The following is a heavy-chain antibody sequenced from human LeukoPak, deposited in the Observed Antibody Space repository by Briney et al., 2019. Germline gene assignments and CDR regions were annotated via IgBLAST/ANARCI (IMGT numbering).Heavy chain of an antibody. V-gene: IGHV3-30*04. CDR1: GFTFSSYA. D-gene: IGHD2-15*01. J-gene: IGHJ3*02. CDR2: ISYDGSNK. CDR3: ARDSLEVEYCRGGSCYHVFNI. Sequence: GRSLRLSCAASGFTFSSYAMRWVRQAPGKGLEWVAVISYDGSNKYYADSVKGRFTISRDNSKNTLYLQMNSLRAEDTAVYYWARDSLEVEYCRGGSCYHVFNIWGKGKMVTVFS.